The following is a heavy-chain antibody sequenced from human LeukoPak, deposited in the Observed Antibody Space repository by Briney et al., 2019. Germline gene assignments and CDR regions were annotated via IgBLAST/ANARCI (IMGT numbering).Heavy chain of an antibody. J-gene: IGHJ3*02. CDR3: PRRLGVIPRDAYHI. CDR1: GYSISSGYH. Sequence: PSETLSLTCAVSGYSISSGYHWGWIRQPPGKGLEWIGYIHHSGTTDYHPSLKSRVIILVDTTQNQFSLKLGSRTAPARAVLYCPRRLGVIPRDAYHIWGQGTMVIVSS. CDR2: IHHSGTT. D-gene: IGHD3-3*01. V-gene: IGHV4-38-2*01.